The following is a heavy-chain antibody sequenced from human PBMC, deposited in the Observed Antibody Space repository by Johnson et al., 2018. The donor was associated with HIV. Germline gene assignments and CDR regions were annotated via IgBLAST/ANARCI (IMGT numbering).Heavy chain of an antibody. Sequence: QMLLVESGGGLVKPGGSLRLSCAASGFTFSDYYMSWIRQAPGKGLEWVSYISSSGSTIYYADSVKGRFTISRDNSKNTLDLQMNSLRAEDTAVYYCARATVITPRGEAFDIWGQGTMVTVSS. CDR2: ISSSGSTI. D-gene: IGHD4-23*01. CDR1: GFTFSDYY. V-gene: IGHV3-11*04. CDR3: ARATVITPRGEAFDI. J-gene: IGHJ3*02.